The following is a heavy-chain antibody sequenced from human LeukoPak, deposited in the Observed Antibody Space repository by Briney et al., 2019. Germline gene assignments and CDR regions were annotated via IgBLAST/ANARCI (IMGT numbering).Heavy chain of an antibody. Sequence: SETLSLTCTVSGGSVSSGSYYWSWIRQPPGKGLEWTGYIYYSGSTNYNPSLKSRVTISVDTSKNQFSLKLSSVTAADTAVYYCARHVTSSNLPVRYYYGLDVWGQGTTVTVSS. CDR1: GGSVSSGSYY. CDR3: ARHVTSSNLPVRYYYGLDV. J-gene: IGHJ6*02. V-gene: IGHV4-61*01. D-gene: IGHD2-2*01. CDR2: IYYSGST.